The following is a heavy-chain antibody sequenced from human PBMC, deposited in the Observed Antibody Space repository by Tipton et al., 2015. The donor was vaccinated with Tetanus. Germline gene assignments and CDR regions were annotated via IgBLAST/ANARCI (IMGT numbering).Heavy chain of an antibody. CDR1: GFIFSSYG. CDR2: SWYDGTDQ. Sequence: SLRLSCAASGFIFSSYGIHWIRQAPGKGLEWVAVSWYDGTDQYYADSVKGRFTLSRDNSNNTLYREMNSLRAEDAALYYCAREADCSGGSCCSGDFGNWGQGSQVTVSS. J-gene: IGHJ4*02. V-gene: IGHV3-33*01. CDR3: AREADCSGGSCCSGDFGN. D-gene: IGHD2-15*01.